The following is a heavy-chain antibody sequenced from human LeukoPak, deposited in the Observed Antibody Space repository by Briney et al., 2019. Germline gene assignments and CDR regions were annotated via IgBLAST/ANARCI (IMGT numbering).Heavy chain of an antibody. D-gene: IGHD1-1*01. CDR1: GFTFTNAW. CDR3: ARDPEIQTKRLDY. CDR2: ISSSGSTI. Sequence: PGGSLRLSCEASGFTFTNAWMNWVRQAPGKGLEWVSYISSSGSTIYYADSVKGRFTISRDNSKNTLYLQMNSLRAEDTAVYYCARDPEIQTKRLDYWGQGTLVTVSS. J-gene: IGHJ4*02. V-gene: IGHV3-48*01.